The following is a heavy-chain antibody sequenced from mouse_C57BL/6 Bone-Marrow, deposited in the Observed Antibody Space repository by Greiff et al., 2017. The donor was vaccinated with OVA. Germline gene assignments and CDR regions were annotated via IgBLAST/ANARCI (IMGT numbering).Heavy chain of an antibody. Sequence: QVQLQQSGAELARPGASVKLSCKASGYTFTSYGISWVKQRTGQGLEWIGEIYPRSGNTYYNEKFKGKATLAADKSSSTAYMELRSLTSEDSAVYFCARRAAIYSPYFDYWGQGTTLTVSS. CDR1: GYTFTSYG. CDR2: IYPRSGNT. D-gene: IGHD6-1*01. V-gene: IGHV1-81*01. CDR3: ARRAAIYSPYFDY. J-gene: IGHJ2*01.